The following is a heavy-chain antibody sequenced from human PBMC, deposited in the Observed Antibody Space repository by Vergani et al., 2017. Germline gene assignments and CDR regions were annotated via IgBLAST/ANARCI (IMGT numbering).Heavy chain of an antibody. V-gene: IGHV4-39*01. CDR3: ATEDFSSSWYQ. Sequence: QLQLQESGPGLVKPSETLSLTCTVSGGSISSSSYYWGWIRQPPGKGLEWIGSIYYSGSTYYNPSLKSRVTISVDTSKDQFSLKLSSVTAADTAVYYCATEDFSSSWYQWGQGTLGTVSS. CDR2: IYYSGST. J-gene: IGHJ4*02. CDR1: GGSISSSSYY. D-gene: IGHD6-13*01.